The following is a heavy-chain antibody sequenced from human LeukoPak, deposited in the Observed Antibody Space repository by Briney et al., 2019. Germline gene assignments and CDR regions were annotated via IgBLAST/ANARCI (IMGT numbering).Heavy chain of an antibody. CDR3: AREYCSSTSCSVDY. Sequence: GGSLRLSCAASGFTVSSNYMSWVRQAPGKGLEWVSVIYSGGSAYYADSVKGRFTISRDNSKNTLYLQMNSLRAEDTAVYYCAREYCSSTSCSVDYWGQGTLVTVSA. D-gene: IGHD2-2*01. CDR2: IYSGGSA. CDR1: GFTVSSNY. V-gene: IGHV3-66*02. J-gene: IGHJ4*02.